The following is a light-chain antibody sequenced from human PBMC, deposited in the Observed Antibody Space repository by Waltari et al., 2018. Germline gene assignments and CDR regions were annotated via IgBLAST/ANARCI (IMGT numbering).Light chain of an antibody. V-gene: IGKV3-11*01. Sequence: SCRASQTVRTFLACYEQKPGQAPILLIFDASSRATGIPTKFRGSVSRTDFTLTVSNLEPEDFAVYYCQQRSNWPYTFGQGTRVDIK. CDR2: DAS. CDR3: QQRSNWPYT. CDR1: QTVRTF. J-gene: IGKJ2*01.